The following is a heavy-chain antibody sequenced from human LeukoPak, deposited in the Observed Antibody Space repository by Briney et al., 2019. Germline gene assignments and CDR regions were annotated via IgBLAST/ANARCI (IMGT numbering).Heavy chain of an antibody. J-gene: IGHJ4*02. V-gene: IGHV1-3*01. CDR2: INAGNADT. D-gene: IGHD2-15*01. CDR3: ARGYCTSSTCYSFDY. Sequence: GASVKVSCKASGYTFTSYTRHWMRQAPGQGLEWMGCINAGNADTKYSQKFQGGVTITRDTSASTAYMELSGLRSEDTAVYYCARGYCTSSTCYSFDYWGQGTLVTVSS. CDR1: GYTFTSYT.